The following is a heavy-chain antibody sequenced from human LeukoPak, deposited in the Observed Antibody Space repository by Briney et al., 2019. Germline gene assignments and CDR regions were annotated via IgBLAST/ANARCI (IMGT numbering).Heavy chain of an antibody. CDR2: ISSSSSYI. D-gene: IGHD2/OR15-2a*01. V-gene: IGHV3-21*01. Sequence: GGSLRLSCAAPGFTFTSFGMNWVRQAPGKGLEWVSSISSSSSYIYYADSVKGRFTISRDNAKNSLYLQMNSLRAEDTAVYYCARDSRYYCFDYWGQGTLVTVSS. J-gene: IGHJ4*02. CDR1: GFTFTSFG. CDR3: ARDSRYYCFDY.